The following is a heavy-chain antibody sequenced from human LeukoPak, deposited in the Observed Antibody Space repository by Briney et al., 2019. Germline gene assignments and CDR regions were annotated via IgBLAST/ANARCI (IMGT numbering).Heavy chain of an antibody. CDR1: GDSFSYFY. V-gene: IGHV4-59*01. CDR2: IYNSGST. CDR3: ARGVVAAAGRTFDY. J-gene: IGHJ4*02. Sequence: SETLSLTCTVSGDSFSYFYWSWIRQPPGKGLEWIGYIYNSGSTNYNPSLKSRVTISLDTSKNQFSLKLSSVTAADTAVYYCARGVVAAAGRTFDYWGQGTLVTVSS. D-gene: IGHD6-13*01.